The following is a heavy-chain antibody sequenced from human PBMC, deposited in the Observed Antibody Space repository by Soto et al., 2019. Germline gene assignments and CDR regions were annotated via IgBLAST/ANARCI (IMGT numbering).Heavy chain of an antibody. Sequence: QVQLQESGPGLVKPSETLSLTCTVSGGSISSSSYFWGWIRQPPGKGLEWIGSIYYTGSTFYNPSLKSRVPISVATPKNQSSLHLTSVTAAAAAVYYCARGTSATGNYWGQGTLVTVSS. CDR2: IYYTGST. D-gene: IGHD5-12*01. J-gene: IGHJ4*02. CDR1: GGSISSSSYF. CDR3: ARGTSATGNY. V-gene: IGHV4-39*07.